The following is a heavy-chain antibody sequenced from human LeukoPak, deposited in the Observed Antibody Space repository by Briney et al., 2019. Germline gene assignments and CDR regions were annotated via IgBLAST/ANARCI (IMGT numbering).Heavy chain of an antibody. V-gene: IGHV3-23*01. D-gene: IGHD4-23*01. CDR1: RFTLSSYV. CDR2: ISGKDGST. J-gene: IGHJ1*01. Sequence: GSLRYSLLASRFTLSSYVLSWVRPAPGKGREGVSDISGKDGSTYYADSLKGRVTISRDNAKSALKLQMNTIKDHDNPVYSCYGGNAESWGQGTLVTVSS. CDR3: YGGNAES.